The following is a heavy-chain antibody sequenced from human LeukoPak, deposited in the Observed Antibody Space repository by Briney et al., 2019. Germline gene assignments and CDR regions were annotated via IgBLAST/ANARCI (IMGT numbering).Heavy chain of an antibody. J-gene: IGHJ5*02. V-gene: IGHV4-59*01. CDR1: GGSISSYY. CDR3: ARDQGGYNQNWFDP. D-gene: IGHD5-24*01. Sequence: SETLSLTCTVSGGSISSYYWSWIRQPPGKGLERIGYIYYSGSTNYNPSLKSRVTISVDTSKNQFSLKLSSVTAADTAVYYCARDQGGYNQNWFDPWGQGTLVTVSS. CDR2: IYYSGST.